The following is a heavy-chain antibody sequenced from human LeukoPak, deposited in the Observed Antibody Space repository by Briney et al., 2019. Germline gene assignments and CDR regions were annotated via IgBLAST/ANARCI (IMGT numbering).Heavy chain of an antibody. Sequence: GGSLRLSCAASGFTFSSYSMNWVRQAPGKGLEWVSYISSSSSTIYYADSVKGRFTISRDNAKNSLYLQMNSLRGEDTAVHYCAKSERGDYHDAFDIWGQGTMVTVSS. D-gene: IGHD3-16*01. CDR2: ISSSSSTI. J-gene: IGHJ3*02. V-gene: IGHV3-48*04. CDR3: AKSERGDYHDAFDI. CDR1: GFTFSSYS.